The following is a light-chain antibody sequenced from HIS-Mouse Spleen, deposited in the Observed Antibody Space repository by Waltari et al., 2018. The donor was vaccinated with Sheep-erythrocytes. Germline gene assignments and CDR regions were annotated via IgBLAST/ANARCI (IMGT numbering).Light chain of an antibody. CDR3: SSYAGSNNWV. Sequence: QSALTQPPSASGSPGQSVTISCTGTSSYVGGYNYVSWYQQHPGKAPQLMIYEVSKRPSGVPERFSGSKAGNPASLTVSGLQAEDEADYYCSSYAGSNNWVFGGGTKLTVL. V-gene: IGLV2-8*01. J-gene: IGLJ3*02. CDR2: EVS. CDR1: SSYVGGYNY.